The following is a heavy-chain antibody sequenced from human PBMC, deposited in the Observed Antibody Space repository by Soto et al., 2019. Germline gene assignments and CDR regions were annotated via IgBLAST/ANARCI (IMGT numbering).Heavy chain of an antibody. J-gene: IGHJ6*02. Sequence: QVQLQESGPGLVKPSQTLSLTCTVSGGSISSGGYYWSWIRQHPGKGLEWIGYIYYSGSTYYNPXXXSRXXXSVETSKNQFXXKXSXXTAADTAVYYCARDSRPYYDFWSGYQNYYYYGMDVWGQGTTVTVSS. V-gene: IGHV4-31*03. D-gene: IGHD3-3*01. CDR2: IYYSGST. CDR1: GGSISSGGYY. CDR3: ARDSRPYYDFWSGYQNYYYYGMDV.